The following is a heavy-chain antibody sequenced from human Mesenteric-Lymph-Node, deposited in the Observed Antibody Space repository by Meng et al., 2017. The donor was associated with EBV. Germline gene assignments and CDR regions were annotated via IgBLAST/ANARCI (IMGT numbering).Heavy chain of an antibody. V-gene: IGHV4-4*02. CDR3: ARSTSSAWYDY. CDR2: VFHRGST. Sequence: QVQRQESGPGLVKSSGTLSLPCAVSGGSIISDNWWTWVRQPPGKGLEWIGEVFHRGSTSYNPSLKSRLTISVDTSRNHFSLNLYSVTAADTAVYYCARSTSSAWYDYWGQGTLVTVSS. D-gene: IGHD6-19*01. J-gene: IGHJ4*02. CDR1: GGSIISDNW.